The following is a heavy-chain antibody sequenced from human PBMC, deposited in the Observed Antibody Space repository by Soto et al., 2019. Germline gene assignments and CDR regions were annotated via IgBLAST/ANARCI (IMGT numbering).Heavy chain of an antibody. CDR1: GGSITNYY. CDR2: IYYSGTT. J-gene: IGHJ4*02. CDR3: ARQGAYNYGPDY. Sequence: TSETLSLTCTVSGGSITNYYWNWIRQPPGKGLEWIGYIYYSGTTNYNPSLKSRVTISVDTSKSQFSLKLNSVTAADTAVYYCARQGAYNYGPDYWGQGTLVTVSS. V-gene: IGHV4-59*08. D-gene: IGHD5-18*01.